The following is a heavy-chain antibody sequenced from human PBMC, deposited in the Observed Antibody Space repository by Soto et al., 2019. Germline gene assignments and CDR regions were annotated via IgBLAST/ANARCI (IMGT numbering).Heavy chain of an antibody. Sequence: QIQMVQSGAEFKDPGASVKVSCKTSGYTFIDYGIDWVRQAPGQDLQWMGWIGFYHTQTRYTPQFQGRVTISSDTSTRTVYMELRSLRSDDTATYYCVIHDKTISLDHWGPGTRITVSS. CDR1: GYTFIDYG. CDR3: VIHDKTISLDH. J-gene: IGHJ4*02. D-gene: IGHD3-22*01. V-gene: IGHV1-18*04. CDR2: IGFYHTQT.